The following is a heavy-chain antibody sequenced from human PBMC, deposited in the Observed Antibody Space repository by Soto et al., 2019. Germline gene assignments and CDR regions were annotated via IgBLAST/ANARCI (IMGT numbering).Heavy chain of an antibody. Sequence: SETLSLTCTVSGGSISSYYWSWIRQPPGKGLEWIGYIYYSGSTNYNPSLKSRVTISVDTSKNQFSLKLSSVTAADTAVYYCAREIDYGSGPFDYWGQGTLVTVSS. CDR1: GGSISSYY. CDR3: AREIDYGSGPFDY. CDR2: IYYSGST. V-gene: IGHV4-59*01. D-gene: IGHD3-10*01. J-gene: IGHJ4*02.